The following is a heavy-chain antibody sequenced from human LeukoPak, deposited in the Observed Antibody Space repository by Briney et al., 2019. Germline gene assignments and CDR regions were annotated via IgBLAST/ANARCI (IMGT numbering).Heavy chain of an antibody. D-gene: IGHD4-11*01. Sequence: SETLSLTCTVSDGSISNYYWNWIRQPAGKGLEWIGRIYTSGTTNYNPSLKTRVTISLDKSKNQFFLKLSSVTAADTAVYYCARSLKMTYSWLDPWGQGAQVTVSS. J-gene: IGHJ5*02. CDR3: ARSLKMTYSWLDP. CDR1: DGSISNYY. V-gene: IGHV4-4*07. CDR2: IYTSGTT.